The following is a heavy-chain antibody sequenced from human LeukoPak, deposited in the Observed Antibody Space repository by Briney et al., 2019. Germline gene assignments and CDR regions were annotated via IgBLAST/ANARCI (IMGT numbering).Heavy chain of an antibody. CDR1: GFTFSSYW. CDR3: ASSRYDSSGYYGIIGY. J-gene: IGHJ4*02. V-gene: IGHV3-74*01. Sequence: GGSLRLSCAASGFTFSSYWMHWVRQGPGKGLVWVSRINSDGSSTTYADSVKGRFTISRDNAKNSLYLQMNSLRAEDTALYYCASSRYDSSGYYGIIGYWGQGTLVTVSS. CDR2: INSDGSST. D-gene: IGHD3-22*01.